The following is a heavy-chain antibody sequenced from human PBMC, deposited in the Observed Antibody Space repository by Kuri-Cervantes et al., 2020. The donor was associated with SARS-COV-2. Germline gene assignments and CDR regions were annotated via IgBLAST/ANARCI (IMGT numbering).Heavy chain of an antibody. V-gene: IGHV2-70*04. CDR2: IDWDDDK. Sequence: SGPTLVKPTQTLTLTCTFSGFSLSTSGMRVSWIRQPPGKALEWLARIDWDDDKFYSTSLKTRLTISKDTPKNQGVLTMTNMDPVDTATYYCARSTTGFTAIVTDYLDFWGQGTPVTVSS. CDR3: ARSTTGFTAIVTDYLDF. D-gene: IGHD5-18*01. CDR1: GFSLSTSGMR. J-gene: IGHJ4*02.